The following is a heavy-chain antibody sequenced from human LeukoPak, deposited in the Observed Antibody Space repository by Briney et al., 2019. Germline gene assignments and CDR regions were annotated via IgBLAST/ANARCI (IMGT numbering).Heavy chain of an antibody. J-gene: IGHJ3*02. V-gene: IGHV4-34*01. D-gene: IGHD2-21*02. CDR2: INDGGST. CDR1: GGSFSDYF. CDR3: ARFSKITRGDWGDAFDM. Sequence: SETLSLTCFVSGGSFSDYFWSWIRQPPGKGLEWIGEINDGGSTNYNPSLMNRVIVSVDTSKKEFSLMMNSVTAADTALYYCARFSKITRGDWGDAFDMWGQGTMVTVSS.